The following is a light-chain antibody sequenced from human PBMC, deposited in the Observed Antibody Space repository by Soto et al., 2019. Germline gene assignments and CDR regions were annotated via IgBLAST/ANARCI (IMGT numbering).Light chain of an antibody. V-gene: IGKV3-15*01. J-gene: IGKJ3*01. CDR3: HQYKDWPPLFT. Sequence: EIVMTQSPDTLSVSPGERATLSCRASQSVTTNLAWYRQTPGQPPRLLIYGASIRATGIPARCSGSGSGLEYTLTISSLESGDFAVYYCHQYKDWPPLFTFGPGTRGEIK. CDR1: QSVTTN. CDR2: GAS.